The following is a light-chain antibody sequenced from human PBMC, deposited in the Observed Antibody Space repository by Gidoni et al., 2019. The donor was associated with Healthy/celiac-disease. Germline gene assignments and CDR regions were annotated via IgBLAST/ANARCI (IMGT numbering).Light chain of an antibody. J-gene: IGKJ1*01. CDR2: KAS. CDR3: KQYSSYSWT. CDR1: QSISSW. Sequence: DLQMTQSPPTLSAFVGDRVTITCRASQSISSWLAWYQQKPGKAPKLLISKASTLESGVPSRFSGSGAGTEFALTISSLQPDDFATYYCKQYSSYSWTFGQGTKVEIK. V-gene: IGKV1-5*03.